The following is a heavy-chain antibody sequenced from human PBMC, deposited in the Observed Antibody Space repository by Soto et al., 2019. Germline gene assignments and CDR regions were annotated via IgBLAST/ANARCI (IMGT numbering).Heavy chain of an antibody. D-gene: IGHD2-15*01. CDR1: EYTFTNSW. V-gene: IGHV5-51*01. CDR2: IYPFDSDV. CDR3: AILSTSPSKDLSYSYFSIDV. Sequence: GESLKISCKGSEYTFTNSWIAWVRQMPGKGLEFMGIIYPFDSDVRYNPSFQGQVTISADRSINTASLHRSSLRASDTAMYYCAILSTSPSKDLSYSYFSIDVWGPGTTVTVSS. J-gene: IGHJ6*03.